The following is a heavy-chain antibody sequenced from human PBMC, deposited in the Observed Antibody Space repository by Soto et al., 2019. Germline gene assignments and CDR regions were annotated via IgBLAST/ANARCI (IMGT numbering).Heavy chain of an antibody. Sequence: SETLSLTCSVSGSSLSRHYWSWIRLPPGGGLEWIGFMDYSGRTNYNPSFTSRITMSVDTSKNQFSLKLDLVTAADAALYYCHGADGYGVDVWGQGTTVTVSS. CDR1: GSSLSRHY. CDR2: MDYSGRT. V-gene: IGHV4-59*03. D-gene: IGHD2-21*02. CDR3: HGADGYGVDV. J-gene: IGHJ6*02.